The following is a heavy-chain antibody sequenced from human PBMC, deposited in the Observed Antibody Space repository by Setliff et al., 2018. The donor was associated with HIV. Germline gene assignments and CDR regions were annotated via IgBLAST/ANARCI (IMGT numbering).Heavy chain of an antibody. CDR2: IFYSGRT. D-gene: IGHD5-18*01. Sequence: PSETLSLTCTVSGGSISGSSYYWGWIRQSPEKGLERIGSIFYSGRTTYNPSLRSRVTISVDTSKNQFSLSLTSVTAADTAVYFCARRGRTGNSYVLHWFDPWGQGTLVTVSS. CDR1: GGSISGSSYY. V-gene: IGHV4-39*07. J-gene: IGHJ5*02. CDR3: ARRGRTGNSYVLHWFDP.